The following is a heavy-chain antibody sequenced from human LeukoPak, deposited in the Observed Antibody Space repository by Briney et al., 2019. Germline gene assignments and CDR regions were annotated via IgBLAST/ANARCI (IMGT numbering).Heavy chain of an antibody. CDR2: MSYSGRI. D-gene: IGHD6-19*01. Sequence: PSETLSLTCTVSGGSISSSRYYWSWIRQPPGKGLEWMGYMSYSGRINYNPSLKSRLTISIDTSKNQFSLKLSSVTAADTAVYYCARDPRSGWYINGYFHLWGRGTLVTVSS. J-gene: IGHJ2*01. V-gene: IGHV4-61*01. CDR1: GGSISSSRYY. CDR3: ARDPRSGWYINGYFHL.